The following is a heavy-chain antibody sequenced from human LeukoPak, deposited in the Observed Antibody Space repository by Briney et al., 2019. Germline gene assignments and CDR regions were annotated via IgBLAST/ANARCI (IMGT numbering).Heavy chain of an antibody. J-gene: IGHJ4*02. CDR1: GGSMPSNTYY. D-gene: IGHD6-6*01. CDR3: ARNSSSSYFDT. V-gene: IGHV4-39*01. Sequence: SETLSLTCTVSGGSMPSNTYYWGWVRQSPEKGLEWIGSIYNKVSTHYNSSLKSRVTMSVDTSRSQFSLKLTSMTAADTAIYYCARNSSSSYFDTWGQGILVTVSS. CDR2: IYNKVST.